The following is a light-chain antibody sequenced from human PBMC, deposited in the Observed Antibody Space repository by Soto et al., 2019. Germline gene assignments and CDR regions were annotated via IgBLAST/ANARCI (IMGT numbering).Light chain of an antibody. CDR2: DVT. CDR3: SSYTSIIAVV. CDR1: SNDIGPYNY. J-gene: IGLJ2*01. Sequence: QSALTQPASVSGSPGQSITISCTGTSNDIGPYNYVSWYQQHPGKAPRLLIYDVTNRPSGVSDRFSGSKSGRTASLTISGLQADDEADYYCSSYTSIIAVVFGGGTKLTVL. V-gene: IGLV2-14*03.